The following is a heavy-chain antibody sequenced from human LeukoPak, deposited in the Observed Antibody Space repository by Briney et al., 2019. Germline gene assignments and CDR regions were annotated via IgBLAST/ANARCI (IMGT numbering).Heavy chain of an antibody. D-gene: IGHD3-10*01. CDR3: ARDIRLRHGEPLFDY. CDR2: INPSGSST. V-gene: IGHV1-46*01. J-gene: IGHJ4*02. Sequence: ASVKVSCKASGYSFTSHYMHWVRQASGQGLEWLGLINPSGSSTLYAQKFQGRVTMTRDTSTSTVYMELSSLRSEDTAVYYCARDIRLRHGEPLFDYWGQGTLVTVSS. CDR1: GYSFTSHY.